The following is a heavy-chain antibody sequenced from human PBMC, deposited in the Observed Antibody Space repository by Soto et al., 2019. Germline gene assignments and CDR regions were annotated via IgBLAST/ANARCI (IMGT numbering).Heavy chain of an antibody. Sequence: EVQLLESGGGLVQPGGSLRLSCAASGFTFSRYAMSWVRQAPGKGLEWVSAISGSGGSTYYADSVKGRFTISRDNSKNTLYLQMNSLRAEDTAVYYCANGAVRGVIIAASYWGQGTLVTVSS. D-gene: IGHD3-10*01. CDR2: ISGSGGST. CDR1: GFTFSRYA. CDR3: ANGAVRGVIIAASY. V-gene: IGHV3-23*01. J-gene: IGHJ4*02.